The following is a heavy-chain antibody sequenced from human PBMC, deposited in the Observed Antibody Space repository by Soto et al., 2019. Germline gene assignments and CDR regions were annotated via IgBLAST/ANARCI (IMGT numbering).Heavy chain of an antibody. CDR2: INAYNGNT. Sequence: ASVKVSCKASGYTFTSYAMHWARQAPGQRLEWMGWINAYNGNTNYSQKLQGRVTMTRDTSTSTAYMELRSLRSDDTAVYYCARDPYNWNPVGGMDVWDQGTTVTVSS. CDR1: GYTFTSYA. J-gene: IGHJ6*02. CDR3: ARDPYNWNPVGGMDV. D-gene: IGHD1-20*01. V-gene: IGHV1-3*01.